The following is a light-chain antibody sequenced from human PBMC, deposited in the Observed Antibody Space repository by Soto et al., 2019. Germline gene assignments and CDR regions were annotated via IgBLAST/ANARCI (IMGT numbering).Light chain of an antibody. CDR1: QSVSSS. CDR3: QERSNWPLT. Sequence: EIVLTQSPATLSLSPGERATLSCRASQSVSSSLAWYQQKPGQTPRLLIYDVSNRATGIPARFSGSGSGTDFTLTVSGLEPDAFAVYYCQERSNWPLTFGGGTKVEIK. CDR2: DVS. V-gene: IGKV3-11*01. J-gene: IGKJ4*01.